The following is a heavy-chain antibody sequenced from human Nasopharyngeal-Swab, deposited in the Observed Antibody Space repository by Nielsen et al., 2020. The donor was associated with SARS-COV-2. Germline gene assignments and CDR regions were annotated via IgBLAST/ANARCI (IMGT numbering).Heavy chain of an antibody. Sequence: SLKISCAASGFTFDDYTMHWVRQPPGEGLGWVSGINWNSGRKGYADSVKGRFTISRDNAKNSLYLLMNSLRSGDTALYYCARGTADYSNPSFDYWGQGTLVTVPS. CDR2: INWNSGRK. D-gene: IGHD4-11*01. V-gene: IGHV3-9*01. CDR3: ARGTADYSNPSFDY. CDR1: GFTFDDYT. J-gene: IGHJ4*02.